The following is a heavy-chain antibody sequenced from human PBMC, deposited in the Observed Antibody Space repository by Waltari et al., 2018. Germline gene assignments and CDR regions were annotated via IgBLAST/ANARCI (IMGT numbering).Heavy chain of an antibody. D-gene: IGHD2-2*01. J-gene: IGHJ6*03. CDR3: ARAADPCYYCYMDV. V-gene: IGHV4-59*01. CDR2: IYYSGRT. CDR1: GGSISSYY. Sequence: QVQLQESGPGLVTPSETLSLTCPVSGGSISSYYWSGIRQPPGQGLEWMGDIYYSGRTNYNPAPKRRVTIAVQPAKNQSSLKLVCVTAVDTAVYYCARAADPCYYCYMDVGGKGTTVTISS.